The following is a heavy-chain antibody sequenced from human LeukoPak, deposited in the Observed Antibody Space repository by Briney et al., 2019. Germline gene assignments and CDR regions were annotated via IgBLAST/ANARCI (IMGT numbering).Heavy chain of an antibody. V-gene: IGHV3-21*01. CDR2: ISSSSSYI. J-gene: IGHJ4*02. CDR3: AMVRAHPGWAPFDY. CDR1: GFTFSSYS. Sequence: GGSLRLSCAASGFTFSSYSMNWVSQAPGKGLECVSSISSSSSYIYYADSVKGRFTISRDNAKNSLYLQMNSLRAEDTAVYYCAMVRAHPGWAPFDYWGQGTLVTVSS. D-gene: IGHD3-10*01.